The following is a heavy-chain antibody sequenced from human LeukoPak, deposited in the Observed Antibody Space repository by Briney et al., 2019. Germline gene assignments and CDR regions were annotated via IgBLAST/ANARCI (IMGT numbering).Heavy chain of an antibody. J-gene: IGHJ6*03. Sequence: ASVKVSCKTSRSTFTDYYIHWVRQAPGQGLEWMGRINPNSGRTNYAQNFQGRVTMTRDTSSSTAYMELSRLRSDDTAVYYCARGLPTASYYYMAVWGKGTTVTVSS. D-gene: IGHD2-2*01. CDR1: RSTFTDYY. V-gene: IGHV1-2*06. CDR3: ARGLPTASYYYMAV. CDR2: INPNSGRT.